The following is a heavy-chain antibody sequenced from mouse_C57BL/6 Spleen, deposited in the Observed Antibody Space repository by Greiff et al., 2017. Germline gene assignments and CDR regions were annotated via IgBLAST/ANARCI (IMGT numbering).Heavy chain of an antibody. Sequence: EVQLQQSGPELVKPGASVKISCKASGYTFTDYYMNWVKQSHGKSLEWIGDINPNNGGTSYNQKFKGKATLTVDKSSSTAYMELRSLTSEDSAVYYCARDGYYFYYYAMDYWGQGTSVTVSS. CDR3: ARDGYYFYYYAMDY. V-gene: IGHV1-26*01. CDR2: INPNNGGT. J-gene: IGHJ4*01. D-gene: IGHD2-3*01. CDR1: GYTFTDYY.